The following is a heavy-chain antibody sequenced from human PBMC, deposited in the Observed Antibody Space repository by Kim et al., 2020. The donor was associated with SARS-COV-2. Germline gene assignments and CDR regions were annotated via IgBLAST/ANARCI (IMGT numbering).Heavy chain of an antibody. D-gene: IGHD5-18*01. CDR2: IIPILGIA. CDR3: ASFRGDSYELTDYYYYGMD. Sequence: SVKVSCKTSGGTFSSYAISWVRQAPGQGLEWMGRIIPILGIANYAQKFQGRVTITADKSTSTAYMELSSLRSEDTAVYYCASFRGDSYELTDYYYYGMD. J-gene: IGHJ6*01. CDR1: GGTFSSYA. V-gene: IGHV1-69*04.